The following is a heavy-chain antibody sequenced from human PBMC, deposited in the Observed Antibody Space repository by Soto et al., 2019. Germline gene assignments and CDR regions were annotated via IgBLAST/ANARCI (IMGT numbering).Heavy chain of an antibody. D-gene: IGHD1-26*01. J-gene: IGHJ4*02. CDR3: AKVPEVGATGGAFDY. Sequence: EVQLLESGGGLVQPGGSLRLSCGASGFTFSSYGVIWVRQAPGKGLEWVSAISGSGGSIYYADSVKGRFTISRDNSKNTLYMQMNTLRAEDTAVSYCAKVPEVGATGGAFDYWGQGTLVTVTS. V-gene: IGHV3-23*01. CDR1: GFTFSSYG. CDR2: ISGSGGSI.